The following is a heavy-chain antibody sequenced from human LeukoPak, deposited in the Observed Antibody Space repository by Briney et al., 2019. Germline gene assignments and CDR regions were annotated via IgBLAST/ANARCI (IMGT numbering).Heavy chain of an antibody. J-gene: IGHJ4*02. CDR3: ARGEAWELPLEGYFDY. Sequence: GASVKVSCKASGYTFTSYYMHWVRQAPGQGLEWMGIINPSGGSTSYAQKFQGRVTMTRDTSTSTVYMELSSLRSEDTAVYYCARGEAWELPLEGYFDYWGQGTLVTVSS. D-gene: IGHD1-26*01. CDR2: INPSGGST. CDR1: GYTFTSYY. V-gene: IGHV1-46*01.